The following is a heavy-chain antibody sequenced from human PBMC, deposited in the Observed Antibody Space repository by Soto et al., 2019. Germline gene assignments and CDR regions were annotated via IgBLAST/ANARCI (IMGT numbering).Heavy chain of an antibody. Sequence: QVQLVQSGAEVKKPGASVKVSCKASGYTFTSYDINWVRQATGQGLEWMGWMNPNSGNTGYAQKFRGRVTMTSNTPIRTAYMELSSLRSEATAVYYCARERTGTTSMDVWGQGTTVTVSS. CDR3: ARERTGTTSMDV. CDR1: GYTFTSYD. D-gene: IGHD1-1*01. V-gene: IGHV1-8*01. CDR2: MNPNSGNT. J-gene: IGHJ6*02.